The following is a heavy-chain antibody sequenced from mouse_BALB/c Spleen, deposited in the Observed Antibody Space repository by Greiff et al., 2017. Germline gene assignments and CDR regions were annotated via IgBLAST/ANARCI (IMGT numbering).Heavy chain of an antibody. CDR1: GFTFSSFG. J-gene: IGHJ1*01. V-gene: IGHV5-17*02. D-gene: IGHD4-1*01. Sequence: EVKVVESGGGLVQPGGSRKLSCAASGFTFSSFGMHWVRQAPEKGLEWVAYISSGSSTIYYADTVKGRFTISRDNPKNTLFLQMTSLRSEDTAMYYCARYWDGYFDVWGAGTTVTVSS. CDR3: ARYWDGYFDV. CDR2: ISSGSSTI.